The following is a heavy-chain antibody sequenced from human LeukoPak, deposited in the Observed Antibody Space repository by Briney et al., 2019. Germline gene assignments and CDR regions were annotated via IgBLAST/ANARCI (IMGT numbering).Heavy chain of an antibody. CDR1: GGTFSSYA. D-gene: IGHD5-12*01. Sequence: SVKVSCKASGGTFSSYAISWVRQAPGQGLEWMGRIIPILGIANYAQKFQGRVTITADKSTSTAYMELGSLRSEDTAVYYCARDIGEDGYNLGGVNYWGQGTLVTVSS. CDR3: ARDIGEDGYNLGGVNY. CDR2: IIPILGIA. V-gene: IGHV1-69*04. J-gene: IGHJ4*02.